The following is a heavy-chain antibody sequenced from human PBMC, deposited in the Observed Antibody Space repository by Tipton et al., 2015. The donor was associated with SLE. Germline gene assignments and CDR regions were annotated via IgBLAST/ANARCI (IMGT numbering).Heavy chain of an antibody. Sequence: LRLSCTVSGGSISSYYWSWIRQPPGKGLEWIGYIYYSGSTNYNPSLKSRVTISVDTSKNQFSLKLSSVTAADTAVYYCARSYAGDDIWGQGTMVTVSS. V-gene: IGHV4-59*01. CDR2: IYYSGST. J-gene: IGHJ3*02. CDR1: GGSISSYY. D-gene: IGHD2-2*01. CDR3: ARSYAGDDI.